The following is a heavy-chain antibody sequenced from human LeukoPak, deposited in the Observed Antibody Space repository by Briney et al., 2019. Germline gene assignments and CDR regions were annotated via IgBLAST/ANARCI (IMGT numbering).Heavy chain of an antibody. D-gene: IGHD5-18*01. V-gene: IGHV3-21*01. J-gene: IGHJ4*02. Sequence: GGSLRLSCAASGFTFSSYSMNWARQAPGKGLEWVSSISSSSSHIYYADSVKGRFTISRDNAKNSLYLQMNSLRAEDTAVYYCARESDSYGHASPIDYWGQGTLVTVSS. CDR2: ISSSSSHI. CDR3: ARESDSYGHASPIDY. CDR1: GFTFSSYS.